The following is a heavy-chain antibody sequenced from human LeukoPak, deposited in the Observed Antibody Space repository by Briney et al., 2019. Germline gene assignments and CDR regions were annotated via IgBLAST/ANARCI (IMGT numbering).Heavy chain of an antibody. J-gene: IGHJ6*02. Sequence: ASVKVSCKASGYTFTSYDINWVRQATGQGLEWMGWMNPNSGHTGYAQKFQGRVTMTRNTSISTAYMELSSLRSEDTAVYYCARAGYDYPFYYYGMDVWGQGTTVTVSS. D-gene: IGHD4-11*01. V-gene: IGHV1-8*01. CDR1: GYTFTSYD. CDR3: ARAGYDYPFYYYGMDV. CDR2: MNPNSGHT.